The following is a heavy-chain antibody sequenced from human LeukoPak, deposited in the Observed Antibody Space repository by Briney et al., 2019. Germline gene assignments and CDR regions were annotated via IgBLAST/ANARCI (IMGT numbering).Heavy chain of an antibody. J-gene: IGHJ3*02. V-gene: IGHV4-59*01. CDR1: GGSIREYY. D-gene: IGHD3-10*01. CDR2: IYDSGST. Sequence: SETLSLSCTVSGGSIREYYLSWIRQPPGKGLEWIGYIYDSGSTNYNPSLKSRVTISVDTSKNHFSLQLSSVTAADTAVYYCARELVRGVIGAFDIWGQGTMVTVSS. CDR3: ARELVRGVIGAFDI.